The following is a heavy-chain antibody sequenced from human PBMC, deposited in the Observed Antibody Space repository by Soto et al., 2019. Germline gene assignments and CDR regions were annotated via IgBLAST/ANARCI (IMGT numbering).Heavy chain of an antibody. Sequence: NPSETLSLTCAVYGGSFSGYYWSWIRQPPGKGLEWIGEINHSGSTNYNPSLKSRVTISVDTSKNQFSLKLSSVTAADTAVYYCARGSLVGVAAAFAFDIWGQGTMVTVSS. J-gene: IGHJ3*02. CDR3: ARGSLVGVAAAFAFDI. CDR2: INHSGST. V-gene: IGHV4-34*01. CDR1: GGSFSGYY. D-gene: IGHD6-13*01.